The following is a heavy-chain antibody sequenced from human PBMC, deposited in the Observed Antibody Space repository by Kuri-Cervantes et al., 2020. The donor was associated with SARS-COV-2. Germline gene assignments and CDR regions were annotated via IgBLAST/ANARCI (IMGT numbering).Heavy chain of an antibody. V-gene: IGHV3-21*01. Sequence: GGSLRLSCAASGFTFSSYSMNWVRQAPGKGLEWVSSISSSSYIYYADSVKGRFTTSRDNAKNSLYLQMNSLRAEDTAVYYCARHELELRSLDYWGQGTLVTVSS. CDR2: ISSSSYI. CDR1: GFTFSSYS. J-gene: IGHJ4*02. CDR3: ARHELELRSLDY. D-gene: IGHD1-7*01.